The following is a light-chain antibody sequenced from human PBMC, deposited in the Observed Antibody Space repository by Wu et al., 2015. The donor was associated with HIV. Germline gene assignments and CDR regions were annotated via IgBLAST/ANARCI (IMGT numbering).Light chain of an antibody. Sequence: EIVLTQSPGTLSLSPGERATLSCRASQSVSSSYLAWYQQKPGQAPRLLIYGASSRATGIPDRSSGGGSGTDFTLTISRLEPEDFAVYYCQQYGSSPPLTFGGGPRWRSN. J-gene: IGKJ4*01. CDR2: GAS. CDR1: QSVSSSY. CDR3: QQYGSSPPLT. V-gene: IGKV3-20*01.